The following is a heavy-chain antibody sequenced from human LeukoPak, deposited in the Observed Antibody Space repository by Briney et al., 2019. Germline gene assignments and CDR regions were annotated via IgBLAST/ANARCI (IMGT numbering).Heavy chain of an antibody. CDR1: GGSISSYY. V-gene: IGHV4-59*01. Sequence: PSETLSLTCTVSGGSISSYYWSWIRQPPGKGLEWIGYIYYSGSTNYNPSLKSRVTISVDTSKKQFFLKLSSVTAADTAVYYCARGLLYYDSSGYTAFDIWGQGTMVTVSS. J-gene: IGHJ3*02. CDR3: ARGLLYYDSSGYTAFDI. D-gene: IGHD3-22*01. CDR2: IYYSGST.